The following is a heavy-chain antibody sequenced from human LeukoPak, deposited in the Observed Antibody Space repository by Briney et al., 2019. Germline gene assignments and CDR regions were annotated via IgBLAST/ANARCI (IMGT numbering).Heavy chain of an antibody. Sequence: GGSLRLSCAASGFTFDDYAMHWVRQAPGEGLEWVSGISWNSGSIGYADSVKGRFTISRDNAKNSLYLQMNSLRAEDTALYYCAKDITRVAAAGTLGDYWGQGTLVTVSS. V-gene: IGHV3-9*01. CDR3: AKDITRVAAAGTLGDY. CDR2: ISWNSGSI. J-gene: IGHJ4*02. D-gene: IGHD6-13*01. CDR1: GFTFDDYA.